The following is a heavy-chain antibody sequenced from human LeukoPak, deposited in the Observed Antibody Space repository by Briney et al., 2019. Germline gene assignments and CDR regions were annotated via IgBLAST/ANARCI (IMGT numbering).Heavy chain of an antibody. D-gene: IGHD1-1*01. CDR1: GYSISSGYY. CDR2: IYYSGST. J-gene: IGHJ5*02. CDR3: ARGDWRTGTTFDP. V-gene: IGHV4-61*01. Sequence: MSSETLSLTCAVSGYSISSGYYWGWIRQPPGKGLEWIGYIYYSGSTNYNPSLKSRVTISVDTSKNQFSLKLSSVTAADTAVYYCARGDWRTGTTFDPWGQGTLVTVSS.